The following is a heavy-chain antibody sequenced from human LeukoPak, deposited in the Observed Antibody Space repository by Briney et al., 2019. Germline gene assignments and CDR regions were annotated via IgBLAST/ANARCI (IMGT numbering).Heavy chain of an antibody. CDR1: GYTFTSYY. CDR3: ARDLQGSGWYY. J-gene: IGHJ4*02. CDR2: INPSGGST. D-gene: IGHD6-19*01. V-gene: IGHV1-46*01. Sequence: ASVTVSCKAPGYTFTSYYMHWVRQAPGQGLEWMGIINPSGGSTSYAQKFQGRVTMTRDTSTSTVYMELSSLRSEDTAVYYCARDLQGSGWYYWGQGTLVTVSS.